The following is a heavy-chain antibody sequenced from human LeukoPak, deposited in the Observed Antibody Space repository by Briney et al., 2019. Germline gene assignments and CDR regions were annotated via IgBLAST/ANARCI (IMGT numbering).Heavy chain of an antibody. CDR1: GFTFNWNS. Sequence: PGGSLRLSCAASGFTFNWNSMNWVRQAPGKGLEWVSAISGSGGSTYYADSVKGRFTISRDNSKNTLYLQMNSLRAEDTAVYHCAKEAWLVRGGFDYWGQGTLVTVSS. CDR2: ISGSGGST. V-gene: IGHV3-23*01. J-gene: IGHJ4*02. CDR3: AKEAWLVRGGFDY. D-gene: IGHD6-19*01.